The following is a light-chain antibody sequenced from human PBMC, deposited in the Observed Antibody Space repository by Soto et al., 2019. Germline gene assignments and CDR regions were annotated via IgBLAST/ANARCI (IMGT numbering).Light chain of an antibody. CDR1: QSVSTRY. Sequence: ESMLTQSPGTLSLSPGERATLSCRASQSVSTRYLAWYQQKPGQAPRLLIYGASIRATGIPDRLSGSGSGTDFTLTISRLEAEDFAVYYCHQFGSSPPAFTFGQGTMLEI. CDR2: GAS. CDR3: HQFGSSPPAFT. V-gene: IGKV3-20*01. J-gene: IGKJ2*01.